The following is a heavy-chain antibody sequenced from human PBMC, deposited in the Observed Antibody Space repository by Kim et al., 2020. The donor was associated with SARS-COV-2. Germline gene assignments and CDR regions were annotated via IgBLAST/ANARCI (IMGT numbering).Heavy chain of an antibody. D-gene: IGHD6-13*01. J-gene: IGHJ6*02. CDR2: IRSKAYGGTT. CDR1: GFTFGDYA. V-gene: IGHV3-49*04. CDR3: TRDGSGSSSYYYGMDV. Sequence: GGSLRLSCTASGFTFGDYAMSWVRQAPGKGLEWVGFIRSKAYGGTTEYAASLKGRFTISRDDSKSIAYLQMNSLKTEDTAVYYCTRDGSGSSSYYYGMDVWGQGTTVTVSS.